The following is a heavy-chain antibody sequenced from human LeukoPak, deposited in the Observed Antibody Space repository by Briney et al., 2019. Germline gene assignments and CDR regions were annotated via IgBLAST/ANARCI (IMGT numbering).Heavy chain of an antibody. CDR1: GFTFSSYS. CDR3: ARDFRRFGELLRYYYYMDV. D-gene: IGHD3-10*01. J-gene: IGHJ6*03. Sequence: GGSLRLSCAASGFTFSSYSMNWVRQAPGKGLEWVSSISSSSSYIYYADSVKGRFTISRDNAKNSLYMQMNSLRAEETAVYYCARDFRRFGELLRYYYYMDVWGKGTTVTVSS. CDR2: ISSSSSYI. V-gene: IGHV3-21*01.